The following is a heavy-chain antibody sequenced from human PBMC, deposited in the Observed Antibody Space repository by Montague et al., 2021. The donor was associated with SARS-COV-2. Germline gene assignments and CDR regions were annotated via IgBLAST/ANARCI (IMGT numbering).Heavy chain of an antibody. D-gene: IGHD3-3*01. CDR2: INHSGSS. Sequence: SETLSLTCAVYGGSTTDHYWTWIRQPPGKRPEWIGEINHSGSSNYNPSLQNRVTISVDKSKNQFSLKLTSVTAADTATYYCARGQATIFAVLIMLAAAWAFDVWGQGTTVTVSS. CDR1: GGSTTDHY. CDR3: ARGQATIFAVLIMLAAAWAFDV. J-gene: IGHJ3*01. V-gene: IGHV4-34*01.